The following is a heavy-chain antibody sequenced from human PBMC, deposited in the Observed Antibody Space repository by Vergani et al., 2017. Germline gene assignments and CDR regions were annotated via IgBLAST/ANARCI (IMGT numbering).Heavy chain of an antibody. D-gene: IGHD3-10*01. CDR1: GGSISSYY. J-gene: IGHJ6*02. CDR2: IYYSGST. V-gene: IGHV4-59*01. Sequence: QVQLQESGPGLVKPSETLSLTCTVSGGSISSYYWSWIRQPPGKGLEWIGYIYYSGSTNYNPSLKSRVTISVDTSKNQFSLKLSSVTAADTAVYYCARELFSRGMDVGGQGTTVTVSS. CDR3: ARELFSRGMDV.